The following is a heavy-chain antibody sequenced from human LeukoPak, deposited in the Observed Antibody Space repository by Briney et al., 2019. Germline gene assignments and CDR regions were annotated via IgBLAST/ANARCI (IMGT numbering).Heavy chain of an antibody. D-gene: IGHD6-19*01. CDR3: AKAVAGTFDY. CDR1: GFTVTSYA. Sequence: GGSLRLSCAASGFTVTSYAMSWVRQAPGKGLEWVSDISGSGGGTYYANSVKGRFTISRDNSKNTLYLQMNSLRAEDTAVYYCAKAVAGTFDYWGQGTLVTVSS. J-gene: IGHJ4*02. V-gene: IGHV3-23*01. CDR2: ISGSGGGT.